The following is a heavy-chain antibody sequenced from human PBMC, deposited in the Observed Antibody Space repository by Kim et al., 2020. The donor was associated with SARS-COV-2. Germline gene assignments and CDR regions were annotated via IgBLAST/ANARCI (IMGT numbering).Heavy chain of an antibody. CDR2: ISRDESTE. Sequence: GGSLRLSCAASGFTFSTSRIHWVRQAPGKWLEWVGVISRDESTEHYAASVKGRFTISRDTSKNILYLQMDSLGVEDTAVYYCARDLCSRTDCSSRGFDYWGQGTLVTVSS. D-gene: IGHD2-2*01. J-gene: IGHJ4*02. CDR1: GFTFSTSR. CDR3: ARDLCSRTDCSSRGFDY. V-gene: IGHV3-30*04.